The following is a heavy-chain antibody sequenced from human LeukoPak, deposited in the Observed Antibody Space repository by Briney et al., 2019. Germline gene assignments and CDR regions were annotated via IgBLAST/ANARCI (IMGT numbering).Heavy chain of an antibody. CDR2: LYSGGST. V-gene: IGHV3-53*01. Sequence: GGSLRLSCAASGFTVSRNYMSWVRQAPGKGLEWVSVLYSGGSTNYADSVKGRFTISRDNSKNTLYLQMNSLRAEDTAVYYCARVRDYYDSRGYYLEYFDHWGQGTLVTVSS. CDR3: ARVRDYYDSRGYYLEYFDH. CDR1: GFTVSRNY. J-gene: IGHJ1*01. D-gene: IGHD3-22*01.